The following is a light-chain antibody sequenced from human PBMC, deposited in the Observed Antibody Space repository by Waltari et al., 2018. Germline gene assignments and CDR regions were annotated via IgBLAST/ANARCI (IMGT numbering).Light chain of an antibody. V-gene: IGKV1-39*01. CDR3: QQSYT. Sequence: TQSPSSLSASVGEKVTITCRASQSISEYLNWYQQKPGKAPKLLIYGASSLQSGVPSRFSGSGSGTDFTLSITSLQPEDSATYYCQQSYTFGGGTKVEIK. CDR1: QSISEY. CDR2: GAS. J-gene: IGKJ4*01.